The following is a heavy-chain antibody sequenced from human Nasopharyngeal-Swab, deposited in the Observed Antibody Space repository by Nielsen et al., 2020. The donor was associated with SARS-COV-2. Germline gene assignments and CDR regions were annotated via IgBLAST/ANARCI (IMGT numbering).Heavy chain of an antibody. CDR1: GFTFSASS. V-gene: IGHV3-73*01. Sequence: GESLKISCAASGFTFSASSINWVRQASGKGLEWIGRIRNKVNDYATAYGVSLKGRFTISRDDSKNSLYLHMNSLKIEDTAVYYCARPIDYWGQGTLVTVSS. J-gene: IGHJ4*02. CDR3: ARPIDY. CDR2: IRNKVNDYAT.